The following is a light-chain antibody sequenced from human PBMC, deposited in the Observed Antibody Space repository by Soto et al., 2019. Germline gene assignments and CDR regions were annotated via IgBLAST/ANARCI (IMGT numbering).Light chain of an antibody. CDR1: QNIFTY. J-gene: IGKJ1*01. V-gene: IGKV1-39*01. Sequence: MQVTQSPSSLSASVGDRVTISCRASQNIFTYLNWYQQKPGKAPNLLIFAASTLRSGVPSRFSGSGSGTDFTLTISRLQREDFATYHCQQSYSAPLTFGQGTKVDIK. CDR3: QQSYSAPLT. CDR2: AAS.